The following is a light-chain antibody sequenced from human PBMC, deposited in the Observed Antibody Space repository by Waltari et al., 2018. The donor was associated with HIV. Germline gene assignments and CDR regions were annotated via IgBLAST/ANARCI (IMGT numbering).Light chain of an antibody. V-gene: IGKV2D-29*01. CDR3: MQSTQLPFT. J-gene: IGKJ3*01. CDR1: QSLLHSAGRAY. Sequence: DIVMTQTPLSLSVPPGQPASISCRSSQSLLHSAGRAYLYWYLQKPGQPPQLLVYDVSNRFSGVPDRFSGSGSGTDVTRKISRVEAEDVGGYYCMQSTQLPFTFGPGTKVDIK. CDR2: DVS.